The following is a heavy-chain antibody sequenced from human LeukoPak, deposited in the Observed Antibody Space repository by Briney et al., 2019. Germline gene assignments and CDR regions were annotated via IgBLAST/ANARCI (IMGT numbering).Heavy chain of an antibody. CDR1: GGSFSGYY. CDR3: ARGRSSSWYGDFDY. V-gene: IGHV4-34*01. CDR2: INHSGDT. D-gene: IGHD6-13*01. J-gene: IGHJ4*02. Sequence: SETLSLTCAVYGGSFSGYYWGWIRQPPGKGLEWIGEINHSGDTNYNPSLKSRVTISVDTSKNQFSLKLSSVTAADTAVYYCARGRSSSWYGDFDYWGQGTLVTVSS.